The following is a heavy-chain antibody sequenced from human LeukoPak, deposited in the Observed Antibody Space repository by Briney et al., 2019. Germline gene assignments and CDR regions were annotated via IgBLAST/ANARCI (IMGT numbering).Heavy chain of an antibody. CDR3: ARGRPGGSRSFDY. CDR2: INHSGST. V-gene: IGHV4-34*01. CDR1: GGSFSGYY. D-gene: IGHD6-13*01. Sequence: SETLSLTCAVYGGSFSGYYWSWIRQPPWKGLEWIGEINHSGSTNYNPSLKSRVTISVDTSKNQFSLKLSSVTAADTAVYYCARGRPGGSRSFDYWGQGTLVTVSS. J-gene: IGHJ4*02.